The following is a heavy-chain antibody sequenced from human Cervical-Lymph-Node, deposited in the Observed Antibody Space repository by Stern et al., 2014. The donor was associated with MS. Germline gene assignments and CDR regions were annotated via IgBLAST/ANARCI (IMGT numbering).Heavy chain of an antibody. CDR1: GFTFFSSA. Sequence: QLVQSGPEVKKPGTSVKVSCKASGFTFFSSAVQWVRQARGQRLEWIGWVVVCSGNTNYAQKFQERVTITRDMSTSTAYMKLSSLRSEDTAVYYCAAIRDYYDSNGYDAFDIWGQGTMVTVSS. D-gene: IGHD3-22*01. V-gene: IGHV1-58*01. CDR3: AAIRDYYDSNGYDAFDI. CDR2: VVVCSGNT. J-gene: IGHJ3*02.